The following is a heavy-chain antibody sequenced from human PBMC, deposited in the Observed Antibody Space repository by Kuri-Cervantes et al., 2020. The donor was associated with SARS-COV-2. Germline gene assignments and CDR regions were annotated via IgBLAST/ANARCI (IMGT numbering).Heavy chain of an antibody. V-gene: IGHV1-46*01. J-gene: IGHJ4*02. CDR2: INPYDGWT. CDR3: ARSLYDSSGYYPDY. D-gene: IGHD3-22*01. Sequence: ASVKVSCKASGYTFTSYYIHWIRQAPGQGFEWMGIINPYDGWTSYAQKFQGRVTVTSDTSTSTVYMELSSLRSEDTAVYYCARSLYDSSGYYPDYWGQGTLVTVSS. CDR1: GYTFTSYY.